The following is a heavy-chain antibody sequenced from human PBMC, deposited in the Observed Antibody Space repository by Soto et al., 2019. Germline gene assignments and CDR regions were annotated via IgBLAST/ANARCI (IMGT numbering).Heavy chain of an antibody. J-gene: IGHJ4*02. CDR3: ARNPPVLYYKRERAGLLDY. Sequence: ASVKVSCKASGYTFTSYAMHWVRQAPGQRLEWMGWINAGNGNTKYSQKFQGRVTITRETSASTAYMELSSLRSEDTAVYYCARNPPVLYYKRERAGLLDYWGQGTLVTVSS. CDR2: INAGNGNT. CDR1: GYTFTSYA. V-gene: IGHV1-3*01. D-gene: IGHD2-8*01.